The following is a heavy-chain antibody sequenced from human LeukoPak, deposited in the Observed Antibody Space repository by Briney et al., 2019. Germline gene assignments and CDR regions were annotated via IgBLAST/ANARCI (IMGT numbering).Heavy chain of an antibody. D-gene: IGHD3-22*01. CDR2: ISVHNGNT. CDR3: ARGLYDGDY. J-gene: IGHJ4*02. V-gene: IGHV1-18*01. CDR1: GYTFTYFG. Sequence: ASVKVSCKASGYTFTYFGLSWVRQAPGQGLEWLGSISVHNGNTKYAPKFQGRVTITTDTSTSTAYLKLRSLRSDDTAVYYCARGLYDGDYWGQGSLVTVSS.